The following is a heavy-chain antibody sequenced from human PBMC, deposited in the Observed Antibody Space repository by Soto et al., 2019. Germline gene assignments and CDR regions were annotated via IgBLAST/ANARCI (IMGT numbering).Heavy chain of an antibody. CDR3: ARLNCISTSCYAPDAFDI. D-gene: IGHD2-2*01. CDR2: IIPIFGTA. Sequence: SVKVSCKASGGTFSSYAISWVRQAPGQGLEWMGGIIPIFGTANYAQKFQGRVTITADESTSTAYMELSSLRSEDTAVYYCARLNCISTSCYAPDAFDIWGQGTMVTVSS. J-gene: IGHJ3*02. V-gene: IGHV1-69*13. CDR1: GGTFSSYA.